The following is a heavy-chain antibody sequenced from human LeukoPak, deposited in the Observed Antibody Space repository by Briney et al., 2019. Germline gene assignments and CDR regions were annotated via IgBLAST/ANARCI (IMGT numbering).Heavy chain of an antibody. D-gene: IGHD1-7*01. J-gene: IGHJ6*03. V-gene: IGHV3-23*01. Sequence: GGSLRLSCAASGFTFSSYAMSWVRQAPGKGLEWVSSISGSGGSTYFADSVKGRFTISRDNSKNTLYLQMNSLRAEDTAVYYCAKRRGLELLYYYYMDVWGKGTTVTISS. CDR3: AKRRGLELLYYYYMDV. CDR1: GFTFSSYA. CDR2: ISGSGGST.